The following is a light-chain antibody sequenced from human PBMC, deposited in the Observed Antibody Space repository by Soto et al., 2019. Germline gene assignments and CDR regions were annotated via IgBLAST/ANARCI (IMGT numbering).Light chain of an antibody. Sequence: EVVLTQSPATLSLSPGERATLSCTASQSISTYLTWYQHKPGQAPRLLIYDASRRAPGIPARFSGSGSGTDFTLTISSLEPEDFAVYFCQHRTKWPLTFGGGTKVDI. V-gene: IGKV3-11*01. CDR3: QHRTKWPLT. J-gene: IGKJ4*01. CDR2: DAS. CDR1: QSISTY.